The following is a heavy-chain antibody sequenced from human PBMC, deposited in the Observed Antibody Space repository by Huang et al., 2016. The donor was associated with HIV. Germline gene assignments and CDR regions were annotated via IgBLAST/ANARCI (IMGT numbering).Heavy chain of an antibody. V-gene: IGHV1-18*01. J-gene: IGHJ6*03. CDR2: ISVDNGNT. D-gene: IGHD5-18*01. CDR3: ARGGGIQLWLLGYYYMDV. Sequence: QVQLVQSGAEVKKPGASVKVSCKASGYTFSSFGISWGRQAPGQGLEWVGWISVDNGNTKFAQKFQGRLTMTTDTSTSTAYMELRSLRSDDTAVYYCARGGGIQLWLLGYYYMDVWGNGTTVTVSS. CDR1: GYTFSSFG.